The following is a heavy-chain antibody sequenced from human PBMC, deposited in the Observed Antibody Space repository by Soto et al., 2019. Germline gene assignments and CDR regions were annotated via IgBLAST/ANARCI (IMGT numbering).Heavy chain of an antibody. J-gene: IGHJ5*02. CDR1: GYSFTSYW. CDR2: IYPGDSDT. Sequence: LGESLKISCKGSGYSFTSYWIGWVRQMPGKGLEWMGIIYPGDSDTRYSPSFQGQVTISADKSISTAYLQWSSLKASDTAMYYCARGLLWFGELLTPYNWFDPWGQGTQVTVSS. V-gene: IGHV5-51*01. CDR3: ARGLLWFGELLTPYNWFDP. D-gene: IGHD3-10*01.